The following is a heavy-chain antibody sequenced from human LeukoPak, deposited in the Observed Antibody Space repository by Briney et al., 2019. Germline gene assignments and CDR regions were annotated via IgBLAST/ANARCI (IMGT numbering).Heavy chain of an antibody. CDR3: ARDYYDSSGYYHVGYFDY. CDR1: GFTFSSYW. V-gene: IGHV3-7*01. Sequence: PGGSLRLSCAASGFTFSSYWMSWVRQAPGKGLEWVANIKQDGSEKYYVDSVKGRFTISRDNAKNSLYLQMHSLRAEDTAVYYCARDYYDSSGYYHVGYFDYWGQGTLVTVSS. J-gene: IGHJ4*02. CDR2: IKQDGSEK. D-gene: IGHD3-22*01.